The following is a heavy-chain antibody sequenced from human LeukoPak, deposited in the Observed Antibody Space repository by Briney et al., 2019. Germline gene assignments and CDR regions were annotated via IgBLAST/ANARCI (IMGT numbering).Heavy chain of an antibody. CDR1: GGSFSGYY. V-gene: IGHV4-34*01. Sequence: DPSETLSLTCAVYGGSFSGYYWSWIRQPPGKGLEWIGEINHSGSTNYNPSLKSRVTISVDTSKNQFSLKLSSVTAADTAVYYCARGQVEVDYWGQGTLVTVSS. CDR3: ARGQVEVDY. J-gene: IGHJ4*02. D-gene: IGHD1-1*01. CDR2: INHSGST.